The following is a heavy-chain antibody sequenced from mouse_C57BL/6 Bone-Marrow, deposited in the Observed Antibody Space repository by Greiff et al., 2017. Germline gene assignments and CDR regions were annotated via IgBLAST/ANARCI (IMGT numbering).Heavy chain of an antibody. CDR3: AKGSSSNYYAMDY. V-gene: IGHV5-17*01. CDR2: ISSGSSTI. J-gene: IGHJ4*01. D-gene: IGHD1-1*01. Sequence: EVHLVESGGGLVKPGGSLKLSCAASGFPFSDYGMHWVRQAPEKGLEWVAYISSGSSTIYYADTVKGRFTISRDNAKNNLFLQMTSLKSEDTAMYYCAKGSSSNYYAMDYWGQGTSVTVSS. CDR1: GFPFSDYG.